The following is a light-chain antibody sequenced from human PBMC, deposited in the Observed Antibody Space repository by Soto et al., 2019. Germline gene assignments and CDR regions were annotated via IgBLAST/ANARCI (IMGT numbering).Light chain of an antibody. J-gene: IGLJ1*01. V-gene: IGLV3-21*04. CDR1: NIGIKL. Sequence: SYELTQPPSVSVAPGKTASITCGGDNIGIKLVHWYRQKPGQAPMLVIFYDSDRPSGIAERFSGSNSGNTATLTISRVEGGDEADYYCQVWDSSSDLYVFGTGTKLTVL. CDR2: YDS. CDR3: QVWDSSSDLYV.